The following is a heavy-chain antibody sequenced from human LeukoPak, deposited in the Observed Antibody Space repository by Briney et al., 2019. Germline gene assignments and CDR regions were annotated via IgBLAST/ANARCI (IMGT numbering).Heavy chain of an antibody. J-gene: IGHJ5*01. CDR3: VREAGWSHDS. CDR2: IKADGSAK. D-gene: IGHD3-3*01. V-gene: IGHV3-7*05. CDR1: GFTFSSYS. Sequence: PGGSLRLSCAASGFTFSSYSMNWVRQAPGKGLEWVATIKADGSAKYYVDSVKGRFTISRDNAKNSLHLQMNSLRAEDTAVYYCVREAGWSHDSWGQGTLVTVSS.